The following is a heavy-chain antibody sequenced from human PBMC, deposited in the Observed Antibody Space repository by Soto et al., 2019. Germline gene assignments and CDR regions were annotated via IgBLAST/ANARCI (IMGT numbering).Heavy chain of an antibody. Sequence: QVQLQESAPGLVKPSETLSLTCSVSGGSVNSDSYYWSWIRQPPGKGLEWIGNIYYTGSTSYHPSLKSRVTISVDTAKIQFSLKLSSVTAADTAVYYCARGLMTLIVSNIDLWGRGTLVTVS. J-gene: IGHJ2*01. CDR1: GGSVNSDSYY. CDR3: ARGLMTLIVSNIDL. CDR2: IYYTGST. V-gene: IGHV4-61*01. D-gene: IGHD3-22*01.